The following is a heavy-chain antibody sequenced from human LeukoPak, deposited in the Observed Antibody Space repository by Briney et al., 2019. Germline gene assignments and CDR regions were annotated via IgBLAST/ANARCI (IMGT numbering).Heavy chain of an antibody. CDR1: GYSFNFYW. CDR2: IYPGDSDA. CDR3: ARSISVSDDDGYDI. J-gene: IGHJ3*02. Sequence: GESLKISCQASGYSFNFYWINWVRQLPGKGLEWLGVIYPGDSDARNSPSFQGQVIISADKSISTAYLQWSSLKASDTAIYYCARSISVSDDDGYDIRGQGTMVTVSS. D-gene: IGHD5/OR15-5a*01. V-gene: IGHV5-51*01.